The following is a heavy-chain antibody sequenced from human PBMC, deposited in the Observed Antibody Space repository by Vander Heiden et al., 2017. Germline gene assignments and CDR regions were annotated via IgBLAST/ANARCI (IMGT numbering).Heavy chain of an antibody. CDR1: GFTFSSYT. CDR2: ISTSTYI. V-gene: IGHV3-21*01. D-gene: IGHD3-22*01. Sequence: EVQLVESGGGLVKPGGSLRLSCAASGFTFSSYTMNWVRQAPGQGLEWVSSISTSTYIYYADSVTGRFTISRDKAKNSLDLQMNSLRAEDTAVYYCASRRSSVFRGLDAFDIWGEGTMVTVSS. CDR3: ASRRSSVFRGLDAFDI. J-gene: IGHJ3*02.